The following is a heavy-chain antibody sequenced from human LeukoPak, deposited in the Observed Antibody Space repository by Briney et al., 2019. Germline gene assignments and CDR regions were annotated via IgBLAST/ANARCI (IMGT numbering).Heavy chain of an antibody. J-gene: IGHJ4*02. D-gene: IGHD6-13*01. CDR1: GFSFSSYA. Sequence: GGSLRLSCAASGFSFSSYAMSWVRQAPGKGLEWVSGISATDGRTYYADSVEGRFTISRDNSKNTLHLQMNSLRAEDTAVYYCAKNPAAAGTLDYWGQGTLVTVSS. V-gene: IGHV3-23*01. CDR3: AKNPAAAGTLDY. CDR2: ISATDGRT.